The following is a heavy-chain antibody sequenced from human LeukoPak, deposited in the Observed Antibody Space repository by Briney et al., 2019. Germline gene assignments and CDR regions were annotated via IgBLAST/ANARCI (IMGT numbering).Heavy chain of an antibody. J-gene: IGHJ2*01. D-gene: IGHD3-22*01. CDR2: IYASGNT. Sequence: SETLSLTCTVSGGSISSYYWSWVRQPAGKGLEWIGRIYASGNTNYNPSLKSRVTISVDTSKNQFSLKLSSVTAADTAVYYCASHSGYDSSGYYRDWYFDLWGRGTLVTVSS. CDR3: ASHSGYDSSGYYRDWYFDL. V-gene: IGHV4-4*07. CDR1: GGSISSYY.